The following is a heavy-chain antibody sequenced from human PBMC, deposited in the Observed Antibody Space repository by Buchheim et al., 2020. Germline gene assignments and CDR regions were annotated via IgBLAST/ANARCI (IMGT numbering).Heavy chain of an antibody. Sequence: QVQLVQSGAEVKKPGASVKVSCKASGYTFTSYGISWVRQAPGQGLEWMGWISAYNGNTNYAQTLQGRVTMTTDTSTSTAYMELRSLRSDDTAVYYCARDLISVNYYGSSEWLNFDYWGQGTL. CDR1: GYTFTSYG. CDR3: ARDLISVNYYGSSEWLNFDY. D-gene: IGHD3-10*01. V-gene: IGHV1-18*01. CDR2: ISAYNGNT. J-gene: IGHJ4*02.